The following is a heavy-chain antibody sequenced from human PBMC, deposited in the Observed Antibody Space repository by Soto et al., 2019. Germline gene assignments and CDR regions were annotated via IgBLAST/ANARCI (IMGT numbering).Heavy chain of an antibody. V-gene: IGHV3-30-3*01. CDR1: GFTFSSYA. CDR2: ISYDGSNK. J-gene: IGHJ6*02. Sequence: PGGSLRLSCAASGFTFSSYAMHWVRQAPGKGLEWVAVISYDGSNKYYADSVKGRFTISRDNSKNTLYLQMNSLRAEDTAVYYCAREGGGYSYGNYYYYGMDVWGQGTTVTVSS. CDR3: AREGGGYSYGNYYYYGMDV. D-gene: IGHD5-18*01.